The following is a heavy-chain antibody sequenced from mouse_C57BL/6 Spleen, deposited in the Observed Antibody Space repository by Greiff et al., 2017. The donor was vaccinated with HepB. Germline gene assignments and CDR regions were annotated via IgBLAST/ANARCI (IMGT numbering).Heavy chain of an antibody. V-gene: IGHV1-39*01. J-gene: IGHJ4*01. Sequence: EVQLQHSGPELVKPGASVKISCKASGYSFTDYNMNWVKQSNGKSLEWIGVINPNYGTTSYNQKFKGKATLTVDQSSSTAYMQLNSLTSEDSAVYYCARVYYGNYHYAMDYWGQGTSVTVSS. CDR2: INPNYGTT. CDR3: ARVYYGNYHYAMDY. CDR1: GYSFTDYN. D-gene: IGHD2-1*01.